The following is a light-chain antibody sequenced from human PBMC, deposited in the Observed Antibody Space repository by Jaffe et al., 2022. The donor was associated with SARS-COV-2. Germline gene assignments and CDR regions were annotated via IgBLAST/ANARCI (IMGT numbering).Light chain of an antibody. Sequence: QSVLTQPPSVSGAPGQRVTISCTGSGSNIGAGYDVHWYQQVPGTAPKVLIYGNNKRPSGVPDRFSGSKSDTSASLAITGLQAEDEADYYCQSYDSSLSDWVFGGGTKLTVL. CDR3: QSYDSSLSDWV. CDR2: GNN. CDR1: GSNIGAGYD. J-gene: IGLJ3*02. V-gene: IGLV1-40*01.